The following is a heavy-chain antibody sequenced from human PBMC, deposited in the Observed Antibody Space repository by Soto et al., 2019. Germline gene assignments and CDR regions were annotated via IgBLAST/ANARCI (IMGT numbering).Heavy chain of an antibody. CDR1: GFTFSSYS. V-gene: IGHV3-48*01. Sequence: EVQLVESGGGLVQPGGSLRLSCAASGFTFSSYSMNWVRQAPGKGLEWVSYISSSSSTIYYADSVKGRFTISRDNAKNALYWQMNSLRAEDTAVYYCARATMVRGAEFDYWGQGTLVTVSS. J-gene: IGHJ4*02. D-gene: IGHD3-10*01. CDR3: ARATMVRGAEFDY. CDR2: ISSSSSTI.